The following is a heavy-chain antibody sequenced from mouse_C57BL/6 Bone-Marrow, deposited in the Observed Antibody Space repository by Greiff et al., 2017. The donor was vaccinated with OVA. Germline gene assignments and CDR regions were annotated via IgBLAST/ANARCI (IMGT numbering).Heavy chain of an antibody. CDR2: ISDGGSYT. CDR3: ARDRGGNSYRFAY. CDR1: GFTFSSYA. V-gene: IGHV5-4*01. J-gene: IGHJ3*01. Sequence: EVKLMESGGGLVKPGGSLKLSCAASGFTFSSYAMSWVRPTPEKRLEWVATISDGGSYTYYPDNVKGRFTISRDNAKNNLYLQMSHLKSEDTAMYYCARDRGGNSYRFAYWGQGTLVTVSA.